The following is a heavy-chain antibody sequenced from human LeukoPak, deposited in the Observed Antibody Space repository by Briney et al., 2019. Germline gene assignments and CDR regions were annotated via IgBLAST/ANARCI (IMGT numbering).Heavy chain of an antibody. D-gene: IGHD6-19*01. J-gene: IGHJ4*02. CDR2: INPSGGST. CDR3: ARERSYIVEQWLVEDY. CDR1: GYTFTDYY. V-gene: IGHV1-46*01. Sequence: ASVKVSCKSSGYTFTDYYIHWVRQAPGQGLEWMGIINPSGGSTSYAQKFQGRVTMTEDTSTDTAYMELSSLRSEDTAVYYCARERSYIVEQWLVEDYWGQGTLVTVSS.